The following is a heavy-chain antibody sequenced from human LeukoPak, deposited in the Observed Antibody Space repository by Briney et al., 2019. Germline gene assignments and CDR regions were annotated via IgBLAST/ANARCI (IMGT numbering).Heavy chain of an antibody. V-gene: IGHV1-69*13. J-gene: IGHJ4*02. D-gene: IGHD2-15*01. CDR2: IIPILGTA. CDR3: ARHYCSGGSCYDN. Sequence: GASVKVSCKASGGTFSSYAISWVRQAPGQGLEWMGGIIPILGTANYAQKFQGRVTITADESTSTAYMELSSLRSEDTAVYYCARHYCSGGSCYDNWGQGTLVTVSS. CDR1: GGTFSSYA.